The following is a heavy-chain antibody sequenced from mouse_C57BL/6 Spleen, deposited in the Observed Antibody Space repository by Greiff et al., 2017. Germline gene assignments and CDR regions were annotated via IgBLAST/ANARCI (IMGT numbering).Heavy chain of an antibody. Sequence: EVHLVESGGGLVQPGGSLSLSCAASGFTFTDYYMSWVRQPPGKALEWLGFIRNKANGYTTEYSASVKGRFTISRDNSQSILYLQMNALRAEDSATYYCARYTYSYAMDYWGQGTSVTVSS. V-gene: IGHV7-3*01. CDR1: GFTFTDYY. CDR2: IRNKANGYTT. D-gene: IGHD2-10*01. J-gene: IGHJ4*01. CDR3: ARYTYSYAMDY.